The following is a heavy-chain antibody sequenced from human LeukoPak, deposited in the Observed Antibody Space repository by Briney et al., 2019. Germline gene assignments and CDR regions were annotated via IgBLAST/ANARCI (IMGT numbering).Heavy chain of an antibody. CDR1: GGTFSSYA. V-gene: IGHV1-69*13. J-gene: IGHJ4*02. Sequence: RASVKVSCKASGGTFSSYAISWVRQAPGQGLEWMGGIIPIFGTANYAQKFQGRVTITADESTSTAYMELSSLRSEDTAVYYCARVRGGLPPLYYFDYWGQGTLVTVSS. CDR2: IIPIFGTA. D-gene: IGHD3-16*01. CDR3: ARVRGGLPPLYYFDY.